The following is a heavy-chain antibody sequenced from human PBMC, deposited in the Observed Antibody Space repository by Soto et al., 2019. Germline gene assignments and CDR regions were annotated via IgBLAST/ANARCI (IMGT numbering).Heavy chain of an antibody. D-gene: IGHD1-26*01. CDR2: ISGSAVST. V-gene: IGHV3-23*01. CDR3: AKPQSGIYYAAFDV. J-gene: IGHJ3*01. CDR1: GLTFSDYP. Sequence: EVLLLESGGGLVHPGGSLRLSCVVSGLTFSDYPLDWVRQAPGKGLEWISRISGSAVSTYYADSVKGRFTISRDNSNNTQYLEMSGLRGQDTGVYFCAKPQSGIYYAAFDVLGQGTAVTVSS.